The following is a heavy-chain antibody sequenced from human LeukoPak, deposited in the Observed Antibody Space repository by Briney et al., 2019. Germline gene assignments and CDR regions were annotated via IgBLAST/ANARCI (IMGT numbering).Heavy chain of an antibody. D-gene: IGHD3-10*01. Sequence: GGSLRLSCAASGFTFSSYAMSWVRQAPGKGLEWVSAISGSGGSTYYADSVKGRLTISRDNSKNTLYLQMNSLRAEDTAVYYCATNYGSGSYIYYYGMDVWGKGTTVTVSS. V-gene: IGHV3-23*01. CDR1: GFTFSSYA. J-gene: IGHJ6*04. CDR2: ISGSGGST. CDR3: ATNYGSGSYIYYYGMDV.